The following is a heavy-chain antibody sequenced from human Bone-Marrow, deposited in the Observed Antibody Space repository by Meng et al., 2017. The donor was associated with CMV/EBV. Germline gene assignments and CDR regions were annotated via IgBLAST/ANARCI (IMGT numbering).Heavy chain of an antibody. D-gene: IGHD6-13*01. V-gene: IGHV3-23*03. CDR2: IYSGGSST. J-gene: IGHJ4*02. Sequence: GESLKISCAASGFTFSSYAMSWVRQAPGKGLEWVSVIYSGGSSTYYADSVKGRFTISRDNSKNTLYLQMNSLRAEDTAVYYCARGVLGAAAVPIDYWGQGTLVTVSS. CDR1: GFTFSSYA. CDR3: ARGVLGAAAVPIDY.